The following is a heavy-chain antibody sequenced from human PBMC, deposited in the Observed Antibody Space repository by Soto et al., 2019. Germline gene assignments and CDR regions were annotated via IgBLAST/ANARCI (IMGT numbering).Heavy chain of an antibody. D-gene: IGHD2-15*01. Sequence: APVRASCRAFGYTFSSYYMQLVQQDPGQELEWMGKITPTSSTSYAQKVQGRVTRTRDTSTSTVYMELSSLRSEDTAVYYCARGCCSGGRSYYYYGMDVWGQGTTVTVSS. CDR3: ARGCCSGGRSYYYYGMDV. J-gene: IGHJ6*02. CDR1: GYTFSSYY. V-gene: IGHV1-46*01. CDR2: ITPTSST.